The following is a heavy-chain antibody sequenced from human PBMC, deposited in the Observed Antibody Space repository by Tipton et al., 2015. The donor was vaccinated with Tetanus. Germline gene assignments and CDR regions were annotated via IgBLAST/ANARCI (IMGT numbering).Heavy chain of an antibody. CDR1: GGSFSGYY. CDR3: ARFGVYSSSFFFDY. CDR2: INHSGST. J-gene: IGHJ4*02. V-gene: IGHV4-34*01. D-gene: IGHD6-6*01. Sequence: TLSLTCAVYGGSFSGYYWSWIRQPPGKGLEWIGEINHSGSTNYNPSLKSRVTISVDTSKNQFSLKLSSVTAADTAVYYCARFGVYSSSFFFDYWGQGTLVTVSS.